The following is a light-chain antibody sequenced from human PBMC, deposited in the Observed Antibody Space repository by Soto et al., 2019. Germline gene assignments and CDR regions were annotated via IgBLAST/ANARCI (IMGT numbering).Light chain of an antibody. Sequence: EIVLTQSTATLSLSPGERATLSCRASPIVKTFLVWYQQRPGQAPRLLIHDASHRAAGIPARFSGSGFGTDFTLTISSLEPEDAAVYYCQHRSNWPPITFGQGTRLEIK. CDR3: QHRSNWPPIT. CDR2: DAS. CDR1: PIVKTF. J-gene: IGKJ5*01. V-gene: IGKV3-11*01.